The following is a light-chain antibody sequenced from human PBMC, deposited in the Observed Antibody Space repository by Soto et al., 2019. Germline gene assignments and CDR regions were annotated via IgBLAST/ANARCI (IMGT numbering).Light chain of an antibody. V-gene: IGLV2-14*01. J-gene: IGLJ7*01. Sequence: QSALAQPASVSGSPGQSITISCTGTSSDVGGYDFVSWYQQHPGKAPKLIIYDVSHRPSGVSDRFSGSKSGNTASLTISGLQAEDEAHYYCSSYATGSSAVFGGGTQLTVL. CDR2: DVS. CDR3: SSYATGSSAV. CDR1: SSDVGGYDF.